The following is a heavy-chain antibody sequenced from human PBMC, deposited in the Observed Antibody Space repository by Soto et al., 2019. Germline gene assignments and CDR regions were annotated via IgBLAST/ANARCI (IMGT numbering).Heavy chain of an antibody. V-gene: IGHV4-4*02. CDR2: MYHTGST. D-gene: IGHD3-22*01. J-gene: IGHJ4*02. CDR1: GVSISSNNW. Sequence: QVQLQESGPGLVKPSGTLSLTCAVSGVSISSNNWWSWVHQPPGKGLEWIGEMYHTGSTNYNPSLKXRXTXSXXKSKNHVSLELNSVTAADTAVYYCARSSRYQYDSSEGNFDYWGQGTLVTVSS. CDR3: ARSSRYQYDSSEGNFDY.